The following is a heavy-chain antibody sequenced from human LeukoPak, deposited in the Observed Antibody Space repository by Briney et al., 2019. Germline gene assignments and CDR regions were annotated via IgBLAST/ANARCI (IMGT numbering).Heavy chain of an antibody. CDR2: IHYSGST. CDR3: ARVKAAGILTPNNWFDP. V-gene: IGHV4-59*12. Sequence: PSETLSLTCTVSGGSISNYYWSWIRQPPGEGLEWIGYIHYSGSTNYNPSLKSRVTISVDKSKNQFSLKLSSVTAADTAVYYCARVKAAGILTPNNWFDPWGQGTLVTVSS. D-gene: IGHD6-13*01. J-gene: IGHJ5*02. CDR1: GGSISNYY.